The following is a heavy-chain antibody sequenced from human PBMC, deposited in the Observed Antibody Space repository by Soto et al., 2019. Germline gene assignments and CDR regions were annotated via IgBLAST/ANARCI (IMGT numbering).Heavy chain of an antibody. CDR3: ARDRGRVYDILTGYYNRPEY. CDR2: INPSGGST. Sequence: GASVKVSCKASGYTFTSYYMHWVRQAPGQGLEWMGIINPSGGSTSYAQKFQGTVTMTRDTSTSTVYMELSSMRSEDTAVYYCARDRGRVYDILTGYYNRPEYWGQGTMVTVSS. J-gene: IGHJ4*02. CDR1: GYTFTSYY. D-gene: IGHD3-9*01. V-gene: IGHV1-46*01.